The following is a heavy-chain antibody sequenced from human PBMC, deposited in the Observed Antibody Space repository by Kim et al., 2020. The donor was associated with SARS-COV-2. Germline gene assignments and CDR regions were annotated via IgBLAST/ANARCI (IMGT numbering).Heavy chain of an antibody. Sequence: SETLSLTCTVSGGSVSSGSYYWSWIRQPPGKGLEWIGYIYYSGSTNYNPSLKSRVTISVDTSKNQFSLKLSSVTAADTAVYYCARVRIVRSSSWYNYYYYGMDVWGQGTTVTVSS. CDR2: IYYSGST. V-gene: IGHV4-61*01. J-gene: IGHJ6*02. CDR1: GGSVSSGSYY. D-gene: IGHD6-13*01. CDR3: ARVRIVRSSSWYNYYYYGMDV.